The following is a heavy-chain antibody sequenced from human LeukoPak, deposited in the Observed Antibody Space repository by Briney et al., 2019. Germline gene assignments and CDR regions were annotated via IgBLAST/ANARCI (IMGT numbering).Heavy chain of an antibody. J-gene: IGHJ4*02. CDR3: ARGGYYGDYPFHY. D-gene: IGHD4-17*01. Sequence: SETLSLTCTVSGYSISSGYYWGWIRQPPGKGLEWIGSIYHSGSTYYNPSLKSRVTISVDTSKNQFSLKLSSVTAADTAVYYCARGGYYGDYPFHYWGQGTLVTVSS. V-gene: IGHV4-38-2*02. CDR1: GYSISSGYY. CDR2: IYHSGST.